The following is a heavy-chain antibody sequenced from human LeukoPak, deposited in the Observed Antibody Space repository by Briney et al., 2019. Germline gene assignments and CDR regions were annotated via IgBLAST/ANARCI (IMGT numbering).Heavy chain of an antibody. V-gene: IGHV4-59*01. CDR3: ARGEMATIMIDY. Sequence: SETLSLTCTVSGASMSNSYWNWIRQPPGKGLEWIGYIYYSGSTNYNPSLKSRVTISVDTSKNQFSLKLSSVTAADTAVYYCARGEMATIMIDYWGQGTLVTVSS. J-gene: IGHJ4*02. CDR1: GASMSNSY. CDR2: IYYSGST. D-gene: IGHD5-24*01.